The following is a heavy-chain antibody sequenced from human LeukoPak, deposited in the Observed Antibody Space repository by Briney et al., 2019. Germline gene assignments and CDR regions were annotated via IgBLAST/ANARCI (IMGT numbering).Heavy chain of an antibody. V-gene: IGHV3-21*01. CDR1: GFTFSSYS. J-gene: IGHJ4*02. D-gene: IGHD1-26*01. Sequence: GSLRLSCAASGFTFSSYSMNWVRQAPWTGLAWISSISSSSSYIYYADSVKGRFTISRDNAKNSLYLQMNSLRAEDTAVYYCARIDSGYFDYWGQGTLVTVSS. CDR3: ARIDSGYFDY. CDR2: ISSSSSYI.